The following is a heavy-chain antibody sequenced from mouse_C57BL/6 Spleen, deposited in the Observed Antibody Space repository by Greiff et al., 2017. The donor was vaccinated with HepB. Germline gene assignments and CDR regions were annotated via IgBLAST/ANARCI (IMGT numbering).Heavy chain of an antibody. CDR1: GYAFTNYL. CDR3: ARRGGGGGYFDV. CDR2: INPGSGGT. Sequence: VQLQQSGAELVRPGTSVKVSCKASGYAFTNYLIEWVKQRPGQGLEWIGVINPGSGGTNYNEKFKGKATLTADKSSSTAYMQRSSLTSEDSAVYFWARRGGGGGYFDVWGTGTTVTVSS. V-gene: IGHV1-54*01. J-gene: IGHJ1*03.